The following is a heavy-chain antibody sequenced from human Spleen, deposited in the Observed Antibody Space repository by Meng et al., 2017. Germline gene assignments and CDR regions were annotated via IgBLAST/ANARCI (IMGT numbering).Heavy chain of an antibody. CDR2: MNPNSGNT. CDR3: ARGKEYCGSTSCYSDY. J-gene: IGHJ4*03. V-gene: IGHV1-8*03. Sequence: VHVPRMTSLYTFTSYDFNWVRQATGQGLEWMGWMNPNSGNTGYAQRFQGRVTITSNTSTSTVYMELSSLRSEDTAVYYCARGKEYCGSTSCYSDYWGQGTLVTVSS. D-gene: IGHD2-2*01. CDR1: LYTFTSYD.